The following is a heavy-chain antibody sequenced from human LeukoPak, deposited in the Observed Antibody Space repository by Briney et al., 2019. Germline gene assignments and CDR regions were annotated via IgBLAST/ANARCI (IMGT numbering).Heavy chain of an antibody. CDR2: INTNTGSP. Sequence: ASVKVSCKASGYTFTRYAMSWVRQAPGQGLEWMGWINTNTGSPTYAQGFTGRFVFSLDTSVSTAYLEISSLKAEDTAAYYCARDGSGGYYYYFDYWGQGTLVTVSS. CDR3: ARDGSGGYYYYFDY. V-gene: IGHV7-4-1*02. CDR1: GYTFTRYA. J-gene: IGHJ4*02. D-gene: IGHD3-22*01.